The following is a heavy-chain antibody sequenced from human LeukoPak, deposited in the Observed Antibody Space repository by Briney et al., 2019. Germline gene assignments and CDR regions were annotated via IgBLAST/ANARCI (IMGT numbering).Heavy chain of an antibody. CDR2: ISGSGGST. V-gene: IGHV3-23*01. J-gene: IGHJ4*02. CDR3: AKWGVALYGDYAGGLRY. CDR1: GFTFSSYA. Sequence: GGSLGLSCAASGFTFSSYAMSWVRQAPGKGLEWVSAISGSGGSTYYADSVKGRFTISRDNSKNTLYLQMNSLRAEDTAVYYCAKWGVALYGDYAGGLRYWGQGTLVTVSS. D-gene: IGHD4-17*01.